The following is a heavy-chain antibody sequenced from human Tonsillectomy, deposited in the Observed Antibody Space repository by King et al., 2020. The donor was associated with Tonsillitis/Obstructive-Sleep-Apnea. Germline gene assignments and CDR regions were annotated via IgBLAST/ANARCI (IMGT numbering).Heavy chain of an antibody. D-gene: IGHD2-2*01. CDR3: ARDHCSSTSCYGNYYYMDV. Sequence: QLQESGPGLVKPSETLSLTCTVSVGAISSYYWSWIRQPPGKGLEWIGYIFSSGSTNYNPSFESRVTISVDTSKNQFSLKLSSVTAADTAVYYCARDHCSSTSCYGNYYYMDVWGKGTTVTVSS. J-gene: IGHJ6*03. CDR2: IFSSGST. CDR1: VGAISSYY. V-gene: IGHV4-59*01.